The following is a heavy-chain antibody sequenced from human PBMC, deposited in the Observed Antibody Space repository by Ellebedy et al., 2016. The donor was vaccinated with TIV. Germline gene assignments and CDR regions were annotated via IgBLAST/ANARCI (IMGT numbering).Heavy chain of an antibody. V-gene: IGHV1-8*01. Sequence: ASVKVSXXASGYTFTSYDINWVRQATGQGLEWMGWMNPNSGNTGYAQKFQGRVTMTRNTSISTAYMELSSLRSEDTAVYYCARGTVVVVAATKTYYYYGMDVWGQGTTVTVSS. CDR3: ARGTVVVVAATKTYYYYGMDV. D-gene: IGHD2-15*01. CDR1: GYTFTSYD. J-gene: IGHJ6*02. CDR2: MNPNSGNT.